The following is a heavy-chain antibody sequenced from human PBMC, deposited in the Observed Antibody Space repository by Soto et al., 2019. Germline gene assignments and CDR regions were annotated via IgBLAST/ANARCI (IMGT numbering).Heavy chain of an antibody. Sequence: ETLSLTCSVSGDSISNSFWSWIRQPPGKGLQWIGDIDYTGRTNYNPSLKSRVTISVDMSKKQFSLELSSVTAADTAVYYCARARMYYYDTTGYFYFDPWGQGTRVTVSS. D-gene: IGHD3-22*01. V-gene: IGHV4-59*01. J-gene: IGHJ5*02. CDR3: ARARMYYYDTTGYFYFDP. CDR1: GDSISNSF. CDR2: IDYTGRT.